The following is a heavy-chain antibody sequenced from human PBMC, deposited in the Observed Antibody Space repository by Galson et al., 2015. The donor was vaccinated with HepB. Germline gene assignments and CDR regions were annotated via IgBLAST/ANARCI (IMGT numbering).Heavy chain of an antibody. Sequence: SLRLSCAASGFTFSSYAMSWVRQAPGKGLEWVSAISCSCGSTYYADSVKGRFTISRDNSKNTLNLQMNSLRAEDTAVYYCAKLAWYRSGLPQAPFDYWGQGTLVTVSS. J-gene: IGHJ4*02. V-gene: IGHV3-23*01. D-gene: IGHD6-25*01. CDR2: ISCSCGST. CDR1: GFTFSSYA. CDR3: AKLAWYRSGLPQAPFDY.